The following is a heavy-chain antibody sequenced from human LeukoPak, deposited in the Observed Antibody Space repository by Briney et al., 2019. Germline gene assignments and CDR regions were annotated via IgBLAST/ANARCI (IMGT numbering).Heavy chain of an antibody. V-gene: IGHV3-23*01. CDR2: ISGSGGST. D-gene: IGHD2-2*01. J-gene: IGHJ4*02. CDR1: GFTFSGYG. CDR3: AKVDLVVVPAAPGDY. Sequence: PGGTLRLSCAASGFTFSGYGMSWVRQAPGKGLEWVSAISGSGGSTYYADSVKGRFTISRDNSKNTLYLQMNSLRAEDTAVYYCAKVDLVVVPAAPGDYWGQGTLVTVSS.